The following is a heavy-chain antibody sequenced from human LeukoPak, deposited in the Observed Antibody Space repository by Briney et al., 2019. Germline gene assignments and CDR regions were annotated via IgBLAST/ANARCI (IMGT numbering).Heavy chain of an antibody. CDR2: IYHSGST. D-gene: IGHD2-2*01. Sequence: SGTLSLTCAVSGGSISSSNWWSWVRQPPGKGLEWIGEIYHSGSTNYNPSLKSRVTISVDKSKNQFSLKLSSVTAADTAVYYCARLGDIVVVPAAMGVSWDDAFDIWGQGTMVTVSS. CDR3: ARLGDIVVVPAAMGVSWDDAFDI. J-gene: IGHJ3*02. CDR1: GGSISSSNW. V-gene: IGHV4-4*02.